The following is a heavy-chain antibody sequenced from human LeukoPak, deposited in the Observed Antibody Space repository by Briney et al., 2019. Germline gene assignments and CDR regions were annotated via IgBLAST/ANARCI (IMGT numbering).Heavy chain of an antibody. CDR1: GFMFKDFP. CDR3: ASSVGWALRYYFDY. Sequence: GGSLRLSCAASGFMFKDFPMTWVRQAPGKGLEWLSAISAGGDLTFHADSLRGRFTISRDNSKSTLYLQMDSLRAEDTAIYYCASSVGWALRYYFDYWGQGTLVTVSS. CDR2: ISAGGDLT. J-gene: IGHJ4*02. V-gene: IGHV3-23*01. D-gene: IGHD6-19*01.